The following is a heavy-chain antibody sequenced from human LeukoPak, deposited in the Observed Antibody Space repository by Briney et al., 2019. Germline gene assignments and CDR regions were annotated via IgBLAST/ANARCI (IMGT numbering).Heavy chain of an antibody. V-gene: IGHV3-30*18. CDR3: AKDQGSLVGALFY. Sequence: GGSLRLSCAASGFTFSSYGMHWVRQAPGEGLEWVAVISYDGSNKYYADSVKGRFTISRDNSKNTLYLQMNSLRAEDTAVYYCAKDQGSLVGALFYWGQGTLVTVSS. CDR2: ISYDGSNK. J-gene: IGHJ4*02. CDR1: GFTFSSYG. D-gene: IGHD1-26*01.